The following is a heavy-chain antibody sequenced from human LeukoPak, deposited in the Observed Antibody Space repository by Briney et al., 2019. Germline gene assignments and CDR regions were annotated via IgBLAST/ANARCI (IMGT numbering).Heavy chain of an antibody. J-gene: IGHJ4*02. Sequence: GGSLGLSCAASGFTFSSYSMNWVRQAPGKGLEWVSSISSSSSYIYYADSVKGRFTISRDNAKNSLYLQMNSLRAEDTAVYYCARDGYSGYGAADYWGQGTLVTVSS. V-gene: IGHV3-21*01. CDR2: ISSSSSYI. CDR3: ARDGYSGYGAADY. CDR1: GFTFSSYS. D-gene: IGHD5-12*01.